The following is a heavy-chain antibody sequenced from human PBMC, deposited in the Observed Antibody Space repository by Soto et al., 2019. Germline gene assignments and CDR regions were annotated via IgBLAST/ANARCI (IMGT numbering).Heavy chain of an antibody. V-gene: IGHV4-34*01. Sequence: QVQLQQWGAGLLKPSETLSLTCAVYGGSFSGYYWSWIRQPPGKGLEWIGEINHSGSTNYNPSLKSRVTISVDTSKNQFSLKLSSVTAADTAVYYCARGRFAYLRSWFDPWGQGTLVTVSS. D-gene: IGHD5-12*01. CDR1: GGSFSGYY. J-gene: IGHJ5*02. CDR2: INHSGST. CDR3: ARGRFAYLRSWFDP.